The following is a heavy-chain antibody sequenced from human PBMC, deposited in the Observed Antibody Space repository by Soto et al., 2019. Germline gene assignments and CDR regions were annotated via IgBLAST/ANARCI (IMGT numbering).Heavy chain of an antibody. J-gene: IGHJ3*01. D-gene: IGHD2-15*01. CDR3: ARDSRDCSGGGCSRLAVDV. Sequence: EVQLVESGGGLVKPGGSLRLSCAASGFTFGSYTMNWVRQAPGKGLEWVSAISSRSTYIYYADSVKGRSTISRDNAKNSLYLQMNSLRAEDMAVYYCARDSRDCSGGGCSRLAVDVWGQGALVTVSS. CDR1: GFTFGSYT. CDR2: ISSRSTYI. V-gene: IGHV3-21*01.